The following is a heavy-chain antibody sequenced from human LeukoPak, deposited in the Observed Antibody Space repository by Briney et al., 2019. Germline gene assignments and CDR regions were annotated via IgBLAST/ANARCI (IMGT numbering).Heavy chain of an antibody. V-gene: IGHV4-59*01. Sequence: PSETLSLTCSVSGDSTSTNYWSWIRQSPGKGLEWIGNIYYSGSTNYNPSLRSRVTISLDTSKNQFSLKVRSVTAADTAVYYCARSRPWYMDVWGKGTTVTVSS. CDR3: ARSRPWYMDV. CDR2: IYYSGST. CDR1: GDSTSTNY. D-gene: IGHD6-6*01. J-gene: IGHJ6*03.